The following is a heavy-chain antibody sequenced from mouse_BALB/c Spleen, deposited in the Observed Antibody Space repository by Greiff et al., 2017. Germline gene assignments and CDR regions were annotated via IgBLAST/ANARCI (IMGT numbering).Heavy chain of an antibody. D-gene: IGHD2-4*01. V-gene: IGHV5-4*02. CDR2: ISDGGSYT. CDR1: GFTFSDYY. CDR3: ARDDYGAMDY. J-gene: IGHJ4*01. Sequence: EVQLMESGGGLVKPGGSLKFSCAASGFTFSDYYMYWVRQTPEKSLEWVATISDGGSYTYYPDSVKGRFPISRDNAKNNLYLQMSSLKSEDTAMYYCARDDYGAMDYWGQGTSVTVSS.